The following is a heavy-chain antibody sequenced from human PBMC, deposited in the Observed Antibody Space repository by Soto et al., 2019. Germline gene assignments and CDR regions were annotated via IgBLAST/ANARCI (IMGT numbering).Heavy chain of an antibody. CDR1: GLGFGAYA. Sequence: PGVSLSLSCPTSGLGFGAYAVNWVRPAPGKGLEWVGFLRSKAYGGTTEYAASVKGRFTISRDDSESIAYLQMNTLKTEDTALYYCRALGDDGMDGWGQGTTVTVSS. J-gene: IGHJ6*02. V-gene: IGHV3-49*04. CDR3: RALGDDGMDG. CDR2: LRSKAYGGTT. D-gene: IGHD4-17*01.